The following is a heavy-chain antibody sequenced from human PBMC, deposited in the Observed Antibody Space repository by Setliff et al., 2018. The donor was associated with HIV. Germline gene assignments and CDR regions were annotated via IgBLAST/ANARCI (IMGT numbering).Heavy chain of an antibody. CDR2: ISGSGGVT. D-gene: IGHD6-19*01. J-gene: IGHJ4*02. CDR1: GFSFTFYA. CDR3: AKQTNLGAVPDS. Sequence: GGSLRLSCAASGFSFTFYALSWVRQTPGKGLEWISGISGSGGVTYYADSVKGRFTISRDKSKSSLYLQMDSLRAEDTAVYYCAKQTNLGAVPDSWGQGTLVTVSS. V-gene: IGHV3-23*01.